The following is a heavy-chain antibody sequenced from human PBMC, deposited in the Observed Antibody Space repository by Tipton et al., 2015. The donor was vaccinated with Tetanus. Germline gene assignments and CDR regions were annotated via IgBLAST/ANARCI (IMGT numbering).Heavy chain of an antibody. CDR2: INHSGST. D-gene: IGHD6-19*01. J-gene: IGHJ4*02. V-gene: IGHV4-34*01. CDR3: AKGMRYISGGVDY. CDR1: GGSFSGYY. Sequence: LRLSCAVYGGSFSGYYWSWIRQPPGKGLEWIGEINHSGSTNYNPSLKSRVTISVDTSKNQSSLKLSSVTAADTAVYYCAKGMRYISGGVDYWGQGTLVTVSS.